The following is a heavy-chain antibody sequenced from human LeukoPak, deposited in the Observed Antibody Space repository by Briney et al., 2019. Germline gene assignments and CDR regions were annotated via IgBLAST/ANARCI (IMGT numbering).Heavy chain of an antibody. CDR2: IYTSGST. CDR1: GGSISSYY. Sequence: SETQSLTCTVSGGSISSYYWSWIRQPAGKGLEWIGRIYTSGSTNYNPSLKSRVTMSVDTSKNQFSLKLSSVTAADTAVYYCAGGRSSSWYKTRTDAFDTWGQGTMVTVSS. J-gene: IGHJ3*02. V-gene: IGHV4-4*07. D-gene: IGHD6-13*01. CDR3: AGGRSSSWYKTRTDAFDT.